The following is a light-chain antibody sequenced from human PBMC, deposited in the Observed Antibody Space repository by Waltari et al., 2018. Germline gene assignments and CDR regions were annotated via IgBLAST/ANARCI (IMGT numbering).Light chain of an antibody. J-gene: IGKJ4*01. V-gene: IGKV4-1*01. Sequence: DIVMTQSPDSLAVSLGERATINCKPSQSVVYSYNNKNYSAWYQQKPGQPPKLLIYWASTRESGVPDRYSGSGSGTDFTLTISSLQAEDVAVYYCQQYYSTPRTTFGGGTKVEIK. CDR3: QQYYSTPRTT. CDR1: QSVVYSYNNKNY. CDR2: WAS.